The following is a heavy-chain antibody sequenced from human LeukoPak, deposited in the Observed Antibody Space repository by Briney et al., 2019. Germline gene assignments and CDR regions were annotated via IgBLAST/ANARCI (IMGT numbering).Heavy chain of an antibody. J-gene: IGHJ4*02. CDR2: IYPGDSDT. CDR1: GYSFTSYW. D-gene: IGHD5-24*01. Sequence: GESLKISCKGSGYSFTSYWIGWVRQMPGKGLEWMGIIYPGDSDTRYSPSFQSQVTISADKSISTAYLQWSSLKASDTAMYYCARHPRVEMATPAIRAFDYWGQGTLVTVSS. V-gene: IGHV5-51*01. CDR3: ARHPRVEMATPAIRAFDY.